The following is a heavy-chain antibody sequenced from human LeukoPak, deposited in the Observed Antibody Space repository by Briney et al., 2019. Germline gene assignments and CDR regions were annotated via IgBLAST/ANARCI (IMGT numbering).Heavy chain of an antibody. CDR2: IIPIFGTA. J-gene: IGHJ3*02. D-gene: IGHD3-22*01. CDR1: GYTFTGYY. Sequence: GASVKVSCKASGYTFTGYYMHWVRQAPGQGLEWMGGIIPIFGTANYAQKFQGRVTITADKSTSTAYMELSSLRSEDTAVYYCARDNYYDSSGYLYLYAFDIWGQGTMVTVSS. V-gene: IGHV1-69*06. CDR3: ARDNYYDSSGYLYLYAFDI.